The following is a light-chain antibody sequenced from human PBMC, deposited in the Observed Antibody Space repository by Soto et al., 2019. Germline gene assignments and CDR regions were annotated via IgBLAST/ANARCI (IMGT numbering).Light chain of an antibody. J-gene: IGKJ1*01. V-gene: IGKV1-8*01. CDR2: SAS. CDR3: QQYYSYLSWT. Sequence: ALRMTQSPSSFSASTGDRVTITCRASQGISSYLAWYQQKPGKAPKLLIYSASTLQSGVPSRFSGIGSGTDFTLTISCLQSEDFATYYCQQYYSYLSWTFGQGTKVEIK. CDR1: QGISSY.